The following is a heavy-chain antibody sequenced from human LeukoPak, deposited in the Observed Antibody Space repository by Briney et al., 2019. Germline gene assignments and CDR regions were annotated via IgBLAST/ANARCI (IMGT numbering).Heavy chain of an antibody. J-gene: IGHJ4*02. CDR3: ARVGWFGDLVY. CDR1: GGSFSGYY. D-gene: IGHD3-10*01. CDR2: INHSGST. V-gene: IGHV4-34*01. Sequence: SETLSLTCAVYGGSFSGYYWSRIRQPPGKELEWIGEINHSGSTNYNPSLKSRVTISVDTSKNQFSLKLSSVTAADTAVYYCARVGWFGDLVYWGQGTLVTVSS.